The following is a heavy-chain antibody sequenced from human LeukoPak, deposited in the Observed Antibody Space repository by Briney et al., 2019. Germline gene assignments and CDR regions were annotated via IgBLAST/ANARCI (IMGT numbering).Heavy chain of an antibody. CDR3: AKDLGRSQPYYMDV. CDR2: ISWDGGST. V-gene: IGHV3-43*01. CDR1: GFTFDDYT. J-gene: IGHJ6*03. Sequence: PGGSLRLSCAASGFTFDDYTMHWVRQAPGKGLEWVSLISWDGGSTYYADSVKGRFTISRDNSKNSLYLQMNSLRTEDTALYYCAKDLGRSQPYYMDVWGKGTTVTVSS. D-gene: IGHD7-27*01.